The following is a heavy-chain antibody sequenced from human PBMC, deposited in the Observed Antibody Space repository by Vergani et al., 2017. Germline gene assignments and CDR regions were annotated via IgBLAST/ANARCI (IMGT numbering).Heavy chain of an antibody. CDR1: GGTFSSYA. CDR3: ARGGYSVYDYSYWYFDL. J-gene: IGHJ2*01. D-gene: IGHD5/OR15-5a*01. V-gene: IGHV1-69*01. CDR2: IIPIFGTA. Sequence: QVQLVQSGAEVKKPGSSVKVSCKASGGTFSSYAISWVRQAPGQGLEWMGGIIPIFGTANYAQKFQGRVTITADESTTTVYMELSSLRSEDTAVYYCARGGYSVYDYSYWYFDLWGRGTLVTVSS.